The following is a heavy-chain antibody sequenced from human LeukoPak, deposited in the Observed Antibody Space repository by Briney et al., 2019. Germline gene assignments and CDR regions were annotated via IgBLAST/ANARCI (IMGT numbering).Heavy chain of an antibody. V-gene: IGHV1-2*02. CDR2: INPDSGDI. D-gene: IGHD3-10*01. CDR1: GYSFTDYY. J-gene: IGHJ4*02. Sequence: ASVKVSCKASGYSFTDYYVDWVRQAPGQGLEWMGWINPDSGDIHYAQKFQGRVTMTRDTSISTAYMELSRLRSDDTAVYYCARVAYGSGSYASPIFDYWGQGTLVTVSS. CDR3: ARVAYGSGSYASPIFDY.